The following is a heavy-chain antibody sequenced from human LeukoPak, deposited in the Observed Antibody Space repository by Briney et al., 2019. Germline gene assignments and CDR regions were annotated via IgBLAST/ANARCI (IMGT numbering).Heavy chain of an antibody. CDR3: ARGGHIAARPGRSYFDY. V-gene: IGHV3-33*01. CDR2: IWYDGSNK. D-gene: IGHD6-13*01. Sequence: PGGSLRLSCAASGFTFSSYGMHWVRQAPGKGLEWVAVIWYDGSNKYYADSVKGRFTISRDNSKNTLYLQMNSLRAEDTAVYYCARGGHIAARPGRSYFDYWGQGTLVTVSS. CDR1: GFTFSSYG. J-gene: IGHJ4*02.